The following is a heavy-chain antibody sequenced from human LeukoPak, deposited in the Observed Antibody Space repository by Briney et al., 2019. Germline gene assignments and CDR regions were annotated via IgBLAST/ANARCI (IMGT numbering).Heavy chain of an antibody. CDR3: AREEHDYVWGSYRYYYYYGIDV. CDR2: ISFDGINE. CDR1: EFTFSSYA. V-gene: IGHV3-30*03. D-gene: IGHD3-16*02. Sequence: GGSLRLSVAASEFTFSSYARHWVRQPPGRGRDWLPFISFDGINEFYADSLKGRFTISRDNSKDTLYLQMNSLRAEDTALYYCAREEHDYVWGSYRYYYYYGIDVWGQGTTVTVSS. J-gene: IGHJ6*02.